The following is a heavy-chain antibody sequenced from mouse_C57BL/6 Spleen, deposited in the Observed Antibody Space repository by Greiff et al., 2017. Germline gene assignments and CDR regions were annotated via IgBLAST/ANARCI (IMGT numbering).Heavy chain of an antibody. D-gene: IGHD1-1*01. J-gene: IGHJ4*01. CDR2: INPNNGGT. Sequence: VQLQQSGPELVKPGASVKISCKASGYTFTDYYMNWVKQSHGKSLEWIGDINPNNGGTSYNQKFKGKATLTVDKSSSTAYMELRSLTSEDSAVXYCARYPLYYYGSRGMDYWGQGTSVTVSS. CDR1: GYTFTDYY. V-gene: IGHV1-26*01. CDR3: ARYPLYYYGSRGMDY.